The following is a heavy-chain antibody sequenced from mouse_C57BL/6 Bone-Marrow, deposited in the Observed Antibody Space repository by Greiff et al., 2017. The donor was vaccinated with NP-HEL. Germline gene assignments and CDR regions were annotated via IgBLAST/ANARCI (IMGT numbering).Heavy chain of an antibody. CDR1: GYTFTSYW. D-gene: IGHD3-3*01. V-gene: IGHV1-64*01. Sequence: VQLQQPGAELVKPGASVKLSCKASGYTFTSYWMHWVKQRPGQGLEWIGMIHPNSGSTNYNEKFKSKATLTVDKSSSTAYMQLSSLTSEDSAVCYCARSRDEKAWFAYWGQGTLVTVSA. J-gene: IGHJ3*01. CDR2: IHPNSGST. CDR3: ARSRDEKAWFAY.